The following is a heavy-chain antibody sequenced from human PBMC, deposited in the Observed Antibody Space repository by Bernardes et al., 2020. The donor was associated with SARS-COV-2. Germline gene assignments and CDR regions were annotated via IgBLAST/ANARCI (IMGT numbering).Heavy chain of an antibody. CDR1: GFTFSTFC. Sequence: GGSLRLSCAASGFTFSTFCMTWVRQAPGKGLEWVANINQDGSETFNVDSVKGRFTISRDNAKNSLFMEMNTLRAEDTAVYYCARIYSTSSFDFDYWGQGTLVTVSS. CDR3: ARIYSTSSFDFDY. CDR2: INQDGSET. V-gene: IGHV3-7*01. J-gene: IGHJ4*02. D-gene: IGHD6-6*01.